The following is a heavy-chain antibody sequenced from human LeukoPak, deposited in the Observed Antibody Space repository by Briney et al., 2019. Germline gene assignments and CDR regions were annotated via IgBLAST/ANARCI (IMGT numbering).Heavy chain of an antibody. CDR2: IKQDGSEK. V-gene: IGHV3-7*01. CDR3: ARGQVVVAAIATDYYFDY. J-gene: IGHJ4*02. D-gene: IGHD2-15*01. Sequence: GGSLRLSCAASGFTFSSYWMSWVRQAPGKGLEWVANIKQDGSEKYYVDSVKGRFTISRDNAKNSLYLQMNSLRAEDTAVYYRARGQVVVAAIATDYYFDYWGQGTLVTVSS. CDR1: GFTFSSYW.